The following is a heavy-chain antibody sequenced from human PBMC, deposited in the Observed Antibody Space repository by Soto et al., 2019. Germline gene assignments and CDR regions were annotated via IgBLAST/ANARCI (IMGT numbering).Heavy chain of an antibody. CDR2: TNWNGATT. V-gene: IGHV3-20*01. D-gene: IGHD4-4*01. Sequence: GGSLRLSCTASGFTFDDYSMTWVRQIPGKGLEWVSTTNWNGATTAYADSVRGRFTISRDNAKNSLYLQLDTVTAEDTAFYHCARDSDDSTGYYDYWGQGTWSPSPQ. CDR1: GFTFDDYS. J-gene: IGHJ4*02. CDR3: ARDSDDSTGYYDY.